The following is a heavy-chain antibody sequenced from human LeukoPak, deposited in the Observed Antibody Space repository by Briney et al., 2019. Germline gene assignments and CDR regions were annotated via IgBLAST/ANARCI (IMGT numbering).Heavy chain of an antibody. CDR2: INHSAIT. CDR1: GGSFSGSC. V-gene: IGHV4-34*01. CDR3: ARDQADYGDSFDP. Sequence: SETLSLTCAVYGGSFSGSCWSWLRQPPGKGLEWLAEINHSAITNYNPSLKSRVTTSVHTSKNQFSLKLSSVTAADTAVYYCARDQADYGDSFDPWGQGTLVTVSS. D-gene: IGHD4-17*01. J-gene: IGHJ5*02.